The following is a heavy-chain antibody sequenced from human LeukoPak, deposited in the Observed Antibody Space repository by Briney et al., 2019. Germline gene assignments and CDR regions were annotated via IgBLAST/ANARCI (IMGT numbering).Heavy chain of an antibody. J-gene: IGHJ4*02. Sequence: GGSLRLSCAASGFTFSTYWMHWVRQAPGKGLVWVSRLSPDGRSSVYADSVKGRFTVSRDKAKNTLYLQMNSLRAEDTAVYYCTRSHSLGGNYWGFDYWGQGTLVTVSS. V-gene: IGHV3-74*01. D-gene: IGHD1-26*01. CDR1: GFTFSTYW. CDR2: LSPDGRSS. CDR3: TRSHSLGGNYWGFDY.